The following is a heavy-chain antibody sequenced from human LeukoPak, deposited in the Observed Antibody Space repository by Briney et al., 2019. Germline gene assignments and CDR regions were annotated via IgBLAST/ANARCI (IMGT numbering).Heavy chain of an antibody. D-gene: IGHD6-6*01. V-gene: IGHV4-59*08. CDR1: GGSISSYY. CDR3: ARVGRGKQLVLDAFDI. Sequence: SETLSLTCTVSGGSISSYYWSWIRQPPGKGLEWIGYIYYSGSTNYNPSLKSRVTISVDTSKNQFSLKLSSVTAADTAVYYCARVGRGKQLVLDAFDIWGQGTMVTVSS. J-gene: IGHJ3*02. CDR2: IYYSGST.